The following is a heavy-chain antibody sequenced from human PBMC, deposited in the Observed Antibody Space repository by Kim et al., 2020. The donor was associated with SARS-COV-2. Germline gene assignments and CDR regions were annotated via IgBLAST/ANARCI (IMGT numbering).Heavy chain of an antibody. CDR3: ARGRITIFGVVTEFDY. V-gene: IGHV4-31*02. J-gene: IGHJ4*02. Sequence: SLKSRVPISVATSKNQFSLKLSSVTAADTAVYYCARGRITIFGVVTEFDYWGQGTLVTVSS. D-gene: IGHD3-3*01.